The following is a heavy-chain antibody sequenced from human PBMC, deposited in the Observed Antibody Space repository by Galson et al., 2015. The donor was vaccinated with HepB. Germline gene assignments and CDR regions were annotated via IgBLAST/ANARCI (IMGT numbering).Heavy chain of an antibody. CDR2: IRQDGTEK. J-gene: IGHJ4*02. D-gene: IGHD1-26*01. CDR3: FCFAGREPL. Sequence: SLRLSCAASGFTFSSYWMSWVRQAPGQGLEWVANIRQDGTEKYYVDSVKGRFTISRDNAKNSLYLQMNSLGPEDTAVYYCFCFAGREPLRGQGTLVTVSS. CDR1: GFTFSSYW. V-gene: IGHV3-7*01.